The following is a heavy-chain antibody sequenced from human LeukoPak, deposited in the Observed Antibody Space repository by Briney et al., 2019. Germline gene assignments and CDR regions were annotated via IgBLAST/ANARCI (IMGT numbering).Heavy chain of an antibody. V-gene: IGHV1-2*02. CDR2: INPNSGGT. CDR3: AREVVAWGMNWFDP. D-gene: IGHD3-16*01. CDR1: GYTFTGNY. Sequence: VASVKVSCKASGYTFTGNYIHWARQVPGQGLEWMGWINPNSGGTNYAQKFQGRVTMTRDTSISTASMELSRLTSDDTAVYYCAREVVAWGMNWFDPWGQGTLVTVSS. J-gene: IGHJ5*02.